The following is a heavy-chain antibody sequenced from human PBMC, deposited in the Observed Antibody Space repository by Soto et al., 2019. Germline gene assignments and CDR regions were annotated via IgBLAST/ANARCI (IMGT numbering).Heavy chain of an antibody. CDR3: KVRFLEWLLYYFDY. CDR2: MNPNSGNT. J-gene: IGHJ4*02. D-gene: IGHD3-3*01. CDR1: GYTFTSYD. Sequence: ASVKVSCKASGYTFTSYDINWVRQATGQGLEWMGWMNPNSGNTGYAQKFQGRVTMTRNTSISTAYMELSSLRSEDTAVYYWKVRFLEWLLYYFDYWGQGTLVTVSS. V-gene: IGHV1-8*01.